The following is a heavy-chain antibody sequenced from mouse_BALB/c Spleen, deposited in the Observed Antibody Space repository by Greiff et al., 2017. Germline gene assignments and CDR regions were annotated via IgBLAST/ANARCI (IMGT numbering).Heavy chain of an antibody. CDR1: GFSLTSYG. D-gene: IGHD1-2*01. V-gene: IGHV2-4-1*01. CDR2: IWSGGST. J-gene: IGHJ1*01. CDR3: ARNLLRLRHFDV. Sequence: VQLQQSGPGLVQPSQSLSITCTVSGFSLTSYGVHWVRQSPGKGLEWLGVIWSGGSTDYNAAFISRLSISKDNSKSQVFFKMNSLQADDTAIYYCARNLLRLRHFDVWGAGTTVTVSS.